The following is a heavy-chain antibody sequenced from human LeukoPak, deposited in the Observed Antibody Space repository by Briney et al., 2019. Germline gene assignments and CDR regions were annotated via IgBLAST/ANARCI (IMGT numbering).Heavy chain of an antibody. Sequence: GGSLRLSCAASGFTFSSYAMMWLRQAPGKGLEWVSAISGAGGTTLYADSVKGRFTISRDNSKNTLYLQMNSLRAEDTAVYYCANSPRGWDYGDYMYYSDYWGQGTLVTVSS. J-gene: IGHJ4*02. V-gene: IGHV3-23*01. CDR1: GFTFSSYA. CDR3: ANSPRGWDYGDYMYYSDY. CDR2: ISGAGGTT. D-gene: IGHD4-17*01.